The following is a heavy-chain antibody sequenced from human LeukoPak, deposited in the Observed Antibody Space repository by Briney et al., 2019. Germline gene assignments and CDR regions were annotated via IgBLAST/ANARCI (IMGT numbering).Heavy chain of an antibody. J-gene: IGHJ4*02. CDR2: IYHSGST. Sequence: SETLSLTCTVSGYSISGGYYWGWIRQPPGKGLEWIGSIYHSGSTYYNPSLKSRVTISVDTSKNQFSLKLSSVTAADTAVYYCVRGYSFPFDYWGQGTLVTVSS. CDR1: GYSISGGYY. D-gene: IGHD5-18*01. V-gene: IGHV4-38-2*02. CDR3: VRGYSFPFDY.